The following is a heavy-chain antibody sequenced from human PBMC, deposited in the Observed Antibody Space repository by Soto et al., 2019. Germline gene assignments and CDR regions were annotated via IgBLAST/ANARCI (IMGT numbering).Heavy chain of an antibody. V-gene: IGHV1-24*01. Sequence: GASVKVSCKVSGCSLTELSIHWVRQAPEKGLEWMGSFDPEDGQTINKQKFQDRVTMTGDTSSDTGYMELSNLRSEDTAIYYCATSLELPLGVDIWGQGTTVTVSS. CDR3: ATSLELPLGVDI. CDR1: GCSLTELS. CDR2: FDPEDGQT. J-gene: IGHJ6*02. D-gene: IGHD1-7*01.